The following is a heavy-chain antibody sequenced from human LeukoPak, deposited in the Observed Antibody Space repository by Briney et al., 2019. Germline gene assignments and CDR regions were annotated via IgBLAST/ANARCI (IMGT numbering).Heavy chain of an antibody. CDR2: IKTDGSST. CDR3: VRGSTDWNGMDV. V-gene: IGHV3-74*01. CDR1: GFTFSTYW. J-gene: IGHJ6*02. D-gene: IGHD6-19*01. Sequence: GGSLRLSCAASGFTFSTYWMHWVRQAPGKGLVLVSHIKTDGSSTTYADSVEGRFTISRHNAKNTLSLQMNSLRAEHTALYYCVRGSTDWNGMDVWGQGPTVTVSS.